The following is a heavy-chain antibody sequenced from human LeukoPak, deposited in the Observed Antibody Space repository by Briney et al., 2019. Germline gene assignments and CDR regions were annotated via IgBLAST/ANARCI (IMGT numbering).Heavy chain of an antibody. V-gene: IGHV4-4*02. CDR1: GGSISSSNW. CDR2: IYHSGST. D-gene: IGHD3-22*01. CDR3: ARGYYYDSSGPGY. Sequence: SGTLSLTCAVSGGSISSSNWWSWVRQPPGKGLEWIGEIYHSGSTNYNPSLKSRVTISVDTSKNQFSLKLSSVTAADTAVYYCARGYYYDSSGPGYWGQGTLVTVSS. J-gene: IGHJ4*02.